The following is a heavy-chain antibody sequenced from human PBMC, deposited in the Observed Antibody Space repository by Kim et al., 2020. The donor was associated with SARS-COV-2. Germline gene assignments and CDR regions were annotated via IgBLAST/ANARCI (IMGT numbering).Heavy chain of an antibody. CDR3: AKDPGTGGPDY. Sequence: TQYASSRKSRFSTSGENTKNTRYLQRNSLGAEDTAVYYCAKDPGTGGPDYWGQGTLVTVSS. CDR2: T. D-gene: IGHD1-1*01. J-gene: IGHJ4*02. V-gene: IGHV3-23*03.